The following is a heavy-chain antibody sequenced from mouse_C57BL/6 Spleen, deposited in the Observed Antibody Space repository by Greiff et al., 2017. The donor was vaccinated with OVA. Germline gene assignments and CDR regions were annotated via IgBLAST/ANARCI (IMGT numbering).Heavy chain of an antibody. D-gene: IGHD1-1*01. Sequence: EVKLQESGPELVKPGASVKISCKASGYTFTDYYMNWVKQSHGKSLEWIGDINPNNGGTSYNQKFKGKATLTVDKSSSTAYMELRSLTSEDSAVYYCARCLHYYGSRDWYFDVWGTGTTVTVSS. CDR3: ARCLHYYGSRDWYFDV. J-gene: IGHJ1*03. V-gene: IGHV1-26*01. CDR1: GYTFTDYY. CDR2: INPNNGGT.